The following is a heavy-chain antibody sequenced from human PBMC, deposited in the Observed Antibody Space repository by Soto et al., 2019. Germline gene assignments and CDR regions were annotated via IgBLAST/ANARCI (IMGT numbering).Heavy chain of an antibody. CDR1: GFNFNNYG. J-gene: IGHJ6*02. CDR3: ARWQISPPTRGAASARGGMDV. D-gene: IGHD6-13*01. CDR2: IWNDGNGY. V-gene: IGHV3-33*01. Sequence: QVQLVESGGGVVQPGRSLRLSCAASGFNFNNYGMHWVRQARGKGLEWVAVIWNDGNGYYYANSVKGRFTISRDNSKNTLYLQMSSLRAEDTAVYYCARWQISPPTRGAASARGGMDVWGQGTTVTVSS.